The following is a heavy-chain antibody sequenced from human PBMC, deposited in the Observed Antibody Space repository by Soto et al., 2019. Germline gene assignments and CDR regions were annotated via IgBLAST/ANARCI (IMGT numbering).Heavy chain of an antibody. D-gene: IGHD4-4*01. CDR2: ISGSGIST. CDR3: VKPPVITASYYYYDMDV. Sequence: GGSLRLSCAASGFTFSAYPMSWVRQAPGKGLEWVSGISGSGISTYYTDSVKGRFTISRDNSKNTVFLQMNSLRDEDTAVYYCVKPPVITASYYYYDMDVWGQGTTVTVSS. J-gene: IGHJ6*02. V-gene: IGHV3-23*01. CDR1: GFTFSAYP.